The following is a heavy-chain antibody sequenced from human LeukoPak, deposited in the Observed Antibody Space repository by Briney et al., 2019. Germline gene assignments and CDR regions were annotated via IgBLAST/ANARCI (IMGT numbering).Heavy chain of an antibody. Sequence: PGGSLRLSCAASGFTFRSYWMHWVRQAPGKGLVWVSHIHSDGSSTSYADSVQGRFPISRDNAKNTLYLQMNSLRAEDTAVYYCARHNYGYDYWGQGTLVTVSS. CDR3: ARHNYGYDY. D-gene: IGHD3-10*01. CDR1: GFTFRSYW. CDR2: IHSDGSST. V-gene: IGHV3-74*01. J-gene: IGHJ4*02.